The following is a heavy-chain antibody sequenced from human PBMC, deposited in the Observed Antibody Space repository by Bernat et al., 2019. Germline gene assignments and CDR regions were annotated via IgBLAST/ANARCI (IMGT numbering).Heavy chain of an antibody. Sequence: QVQLVESGGGVVQPGRSLRISCAASGFTFSNYGMHWVRQAPGKGLEWVAVISYDGSNKYYADSVKGRFTISRDNSKNTLYLQMNSLRAEDTAVYYCAKEGGYSSGWYNSDYYYGMDVWGQGTTVTVSS. J-gene: IGHJ6*02. CDR1: GFTFSNYG. CDR3: AKEGGYSSGWYNSDYYYGMDV. V-gene: IGHV3-30*18. D-gene: IGHD6-19*01. CDR2: ISYDGSNK.